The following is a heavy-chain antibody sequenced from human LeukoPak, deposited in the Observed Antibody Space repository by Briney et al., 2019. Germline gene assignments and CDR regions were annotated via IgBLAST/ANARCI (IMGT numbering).Heavy chain of an antibody. J-gene: IGHJ4*02. CDR2: IFHSGSS. D-gene: IGHD3-22*01. CDR3: ARGDYYDSSGYFF. V-gene: IGHV4-4*02. Sequence: SGTLSLTCAVSGGSINDNDWWNWWSWVRQPPGKGLEWIGEIFHSGSSNYNPSLKSRVTISVDKSKNQFSLKLSSVTAADTAVYYCARGDYYDSSGYFFWGQGTLVTVSS. CDR1: GGSINDNDWWNW.